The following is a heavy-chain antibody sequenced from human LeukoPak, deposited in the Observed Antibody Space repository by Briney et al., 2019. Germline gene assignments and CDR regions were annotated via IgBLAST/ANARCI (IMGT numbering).Heavy chain of an antibody. Sequence: GGSLRLSCAASGFTFSSYAMHWVRQAPGKGLEWVAVISYDGSNKYYADSVKGRFTISRDNSKNTLYLQMNSLRAEDTAVYYCARERIVVVPAAMGGWFDPWGQGTLVTVSS. D-gene: IGHD2-2*01. J-gene: IGHJ5*02. CDR2: ISYDGSNK. CDR3: ARERIVVVPAAMGGWFDP. CDR1: GFTFSSYA. V-gene: IGHV3-30*04.